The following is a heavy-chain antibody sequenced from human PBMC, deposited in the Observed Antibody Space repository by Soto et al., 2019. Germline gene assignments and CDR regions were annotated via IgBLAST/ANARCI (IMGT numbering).Heavy chain of an antibody. D-gene: IGHD2-21*02. CDR2: LSYGGRP. J-gene: IGHJ5*02. V-gene: IGHV4-34*09. CDR3: ARGCWVQAGGGFYATEDLFDP. CDR1: GGSFSSSY. Sequence: SESLSLTCDLHGGSFSSSYWTWYRQQPGKGLLLIWVLSYGGRPYDTPSLKVRVTISVDTSKNQFSLKLSAVTAADTAVYYCARGCWVQAGGGFYATEDLFDPLVKGTVDIVIS.